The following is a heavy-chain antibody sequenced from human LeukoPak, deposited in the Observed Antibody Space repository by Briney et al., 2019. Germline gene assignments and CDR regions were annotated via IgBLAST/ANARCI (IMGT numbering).Heavy chain of an antibody. D-gene: IGHD5-12*01. Sequence: GESLKISCKGSGYSFTSYCIGWVRQMPGKGLEWMGIIYPGDSDTRYSPSFQGQVTISADKSISTAYLQWSSLKASDTAMYYCARHSKVATISLPFGYWGQGTLVTVSS. CDR1: GYSFTSYC. CDR3: ARHSKVATISLPFGY. CDR2: IYPGDSDT. J-gene: IGHJ4*02. V-gene: IGHV5-51*01.